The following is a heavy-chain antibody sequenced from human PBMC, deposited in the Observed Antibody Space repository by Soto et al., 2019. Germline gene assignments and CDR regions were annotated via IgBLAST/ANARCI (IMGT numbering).Heavy chain of an antibody. J-gene: IGHJ4*02. V-gene: IGHV4-38-2*01. Sequence: SETLSLTCAVSCYSISGGYYWGWIRQPPGKGLEWIGSINHSGSTYYNPSLKSRVTISVDTSKNQFSLKLSSVTAADTAVYYCARLVGGTTIDYWGQGTLVTVSS. CDR2: INHSGST. CDR3: ARLVGGTTIDY. CDR1: CYSISGGYY. D-gene: IGHD1-26*01.